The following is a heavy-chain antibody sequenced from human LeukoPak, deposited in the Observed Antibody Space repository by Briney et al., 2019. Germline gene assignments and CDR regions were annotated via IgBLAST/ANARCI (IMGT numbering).Heavy chain of an antibody. CDR3: ARVLRYYHILTGYSPEAHFDY. CDR1: GGTFSSYA. J-gene: IGHJ4*02. CDR2: IIPIFGTA. D-gene: IGHD3-9*01. V-gene: IGHV1-69*01. Sequence: SVKVSCKASGGTFSSYAISWVRQAPGQGLEWMGGIIPIFGTANYAQKFQGRVTITADESTSTAYMELSSLRSEDTALYYCARVLRYYHILTGYSPEAHFDYWGQGTLVTVSS.